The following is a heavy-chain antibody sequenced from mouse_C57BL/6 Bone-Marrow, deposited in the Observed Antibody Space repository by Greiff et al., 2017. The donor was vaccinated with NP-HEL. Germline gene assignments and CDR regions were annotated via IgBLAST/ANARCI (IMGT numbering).Heavy chain of an antibody. CDR1: GYTFTSYW. V-gene: IGHV1-64*01. Sequence: QVQLQQPGAELVKPGASVKLSCKASGYTFTSYWMHWVKQRPGQGLEWIGMIHPNSGSTNYNEKFKSKATLTVDKSSSTAYMQLSSLTSEDSAVYYCARMGYYSNLLYAMDYWGQGTSVTVSS. D-gene: IGHD2-5*01. CDR2: IHPNSGST. CDR3: ARMGYYSNLLYAMDY. J-gene: IGHJ4*01.